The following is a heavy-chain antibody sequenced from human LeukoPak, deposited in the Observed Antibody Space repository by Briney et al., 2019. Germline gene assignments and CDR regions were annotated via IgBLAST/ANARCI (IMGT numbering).Heavy chain of an antibody. CDR1: GGSISSYY. V-gene: IGHV4-59*01. D-gene: IGHD1-26*01. J-gene: IGHJ4*02. CDR2: IYYSGST. Sequence: SETLSLTCTVSGGSISSYYWSWIRQPPGKGLEWTGYIYYSGSTNYNPSLKSRVTISVDTSKNQFSLKLSSVTAADTAVYYCARGGSYYDYWGQGTLGTVSS. CDR3: ARGGSYYDY.